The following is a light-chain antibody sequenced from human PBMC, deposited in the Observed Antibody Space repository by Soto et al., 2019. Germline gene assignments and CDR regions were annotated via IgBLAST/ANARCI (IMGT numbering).Light chain of an antibody. CDR2: AAS. J-gene: IGKJ4*01. CDR3: QQLNSYPLT. CDR1: QGISSY. V-gene: IGKV1-9*01. Sequence: IQLTQSPSSLSASVGDRVTITCRASQGISSYLAWYQQKPGKAPKLLIYAASTLQSGVPSRFSGSGSGTDFTLTISSLQPEEFATYYCQQLNSYPLTVGGGTKVDI.